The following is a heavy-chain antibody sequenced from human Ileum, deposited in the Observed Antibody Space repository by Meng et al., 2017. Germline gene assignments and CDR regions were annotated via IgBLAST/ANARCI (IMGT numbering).Heavy chain of an antibody. CDR2: ISYDGSNK. V-gene: IGHV3-30*04. CDR1: GFTFSSYA. Sequence: GESLKISCAASGFTFSSYAMHWVRQAPGKGLEWVAVISYDGSNKYYADSVKGRFTISRDNSKNTLYLQMNSLRAEDTAVYYCARTLLWFGESLDYWGQGTLVTVSS. CDR3: ARTLLWFGESLDY. D-gene: IGHD3-10*01. J-gene: IGHJ4*02.